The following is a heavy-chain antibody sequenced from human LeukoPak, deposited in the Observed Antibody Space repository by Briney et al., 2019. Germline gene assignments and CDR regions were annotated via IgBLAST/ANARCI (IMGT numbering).Heavy chain of an antibody. J-gene: IGHJ3*02. CDR1: GYRFTSYW. V-gene: IGHV5-51*01. CDR3: ARRRYSYGYHDAFDI. Sequence: GESLKISCKGSGYRFTSYWIGWVRPMPGKGLEWMGTIYPGDSDTRYSPSFQGQVTISADKSISTAYLQWSSLKASDTAMYYCARRRYSYGYHDAFDIWGQGTMVTVSS. D-gene: IGHD5-18*01. CDR2: IYPGDSDT.